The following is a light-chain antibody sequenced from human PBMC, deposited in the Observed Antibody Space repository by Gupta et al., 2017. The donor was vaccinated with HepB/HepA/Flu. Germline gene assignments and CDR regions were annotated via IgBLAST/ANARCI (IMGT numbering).Light chain of an antibody. J-gene: IGKJ1*01. CDR1: QRVSSDY. Sequence: ESVLEQSPGTLTLSKGERTTLFRRASQRVSSDYLGWYQHKPGQAPRLLIYGASSRATGTPDRFSGSGSGTDFTLTISRLEPEDFAVYYCQHYGSSSWTFGQGTKVEIK. V-gene: IGKV3-20*01. CDR3: QHYGSSSWT. CDR2: GAS.